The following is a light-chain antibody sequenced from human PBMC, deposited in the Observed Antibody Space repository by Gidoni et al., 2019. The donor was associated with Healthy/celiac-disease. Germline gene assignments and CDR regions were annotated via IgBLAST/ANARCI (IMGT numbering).Light chain of an antibody. J-gene: IGKJ1*01. CDR1: QSISSW. CDR3: QQYSGT. CDR2: KAS. Sequence: DIQMTQSPSTLSASVGDRVTITCRASQSISSWFAWYQQKPGKAPTLLIYKASSLESGVPSRFSGSGSGTEFTLTISSLQPDDFATYYCQQYSGTFGQGTKVEIK. V-gene: IGKV1-5*03.